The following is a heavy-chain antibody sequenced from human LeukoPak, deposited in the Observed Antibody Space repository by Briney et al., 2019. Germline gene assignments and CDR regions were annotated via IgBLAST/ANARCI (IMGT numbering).Heavy chain of an antibody. CDR2: ISGNGENT. V-gene: IGHV3-23*01. CDR3: AKGAACTYVSFFDY. D-gene: IGHD3-10*02. CDR1: GFTFSSYA. J-gene: IGHJ4*02. Sequence: GGSLRLSCAASGFTFSSYAMSWVRQAPGRGLEWVSGISGNGENTYQADSVKGRSTISRDNSKNTLFLQMNSLRAEDTAVYYCAKGAACTYVSFFDYWGQGTLVTVSS.